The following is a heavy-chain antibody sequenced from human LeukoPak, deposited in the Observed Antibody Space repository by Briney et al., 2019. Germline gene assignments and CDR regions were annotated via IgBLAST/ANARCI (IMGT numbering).Heavy chain of an antibody. CDR1: GGSFSCDL. CDR3: ARHTWQWLPFDD. Sequence: SETLSLTCAVYGGSFSCDLWSWLRQSPGKGLAGIGEINHGGSTTYNPSLQSRVTMSVDTSTNQISLKMTSVTAADTAIYYCARHTWQWLPFDDGGQGTQVTISS. V-gene: IGHV4-34*01. CDR2: INHGGST. J-gene: IGHJ4*02. D-gene: IGHD5-12*01.